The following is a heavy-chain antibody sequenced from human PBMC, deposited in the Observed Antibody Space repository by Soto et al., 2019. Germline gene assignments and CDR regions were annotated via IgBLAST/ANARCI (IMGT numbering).Heavy chain of an antibody. CDR1: GYTFTAYY. Sequence: ASVKVSCKASGYTFTAYYMHWVRQAPGQGLEWMGWINPNNGATNYAQKYLGRVTMTRDTSISTSYMELSRLKSDDTAVYYCVGPPPTSLYYYAMDLWGQGTTATVSS. V-gene: IGHV1-2*02. CDR3: VGPPPTSLYYYAMDL. CDR2: INPNNGAT. J-gene: IGHJ6*02. D-gene: IGHD2-2*01.